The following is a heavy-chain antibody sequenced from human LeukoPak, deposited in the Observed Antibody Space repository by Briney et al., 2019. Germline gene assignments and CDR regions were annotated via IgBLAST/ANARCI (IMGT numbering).Heavy chain of an antibody. CDR1: GFTFSSYW. CDR2: IKQDGSEK. D-gene: IGHD3-3*01. J-gene: IGHJ4*02. CDR3: ARKSTYYDFWSGYSHFDY. Sequence: GGSLRLSCAASGFTFSSYWMSWVRQAPGKGLEWVAYIKQDGSEKYYVDSVKGRFTISRDNAKNSLYLQMNSLRAEDTAVYYCARKSTYYDFWSGYSHFDYWGQGTLVTVSS. V-gene: IGHV3-7*01.